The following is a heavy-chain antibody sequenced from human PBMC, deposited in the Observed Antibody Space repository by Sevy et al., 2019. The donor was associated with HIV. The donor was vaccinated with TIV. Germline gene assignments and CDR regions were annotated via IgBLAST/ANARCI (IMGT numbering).Heavy chain of an antibody. Sequence: SETLSLTCTVSGGSISGYYWSWIRQPPGKGLEWIGYFYYSRSTNDNPSLKSRVTISVDTSRNHSSLKLRSVTAADTAVYYCARASPEYYSGLDVWGHGTTVTVSS. V-gene: IGHV4-59*01. J-gene: IGHJ6*02. CDR3: ARASPEYYSGLDV. CDR2: FYYSRST. CDR1: GGSISGYY.